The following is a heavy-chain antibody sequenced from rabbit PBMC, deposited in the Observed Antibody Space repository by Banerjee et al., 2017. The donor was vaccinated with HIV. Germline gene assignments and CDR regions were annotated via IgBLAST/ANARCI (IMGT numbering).Heavy chain of an antibody. V-gene: IGHV1S45*01. J-gene: IGHJ4*01. Sequence: QEQLEESGGDLVKPGASLTLTCTASGFDFSSTYYMCWVRQAPGKGLEWTACIGTGSSGHTYYASWAKGRFTISKTSSTTVTLQMTSLTAADTATYFCARDSYAGYVGYGYTPLWGPGTLVTVS. CDR1: GFDFSSTYY. D-gene: IGHD6-1*01. CDR3: ARDSYAGYVGYGYTPL. CDR2: IGTGSSGHT.